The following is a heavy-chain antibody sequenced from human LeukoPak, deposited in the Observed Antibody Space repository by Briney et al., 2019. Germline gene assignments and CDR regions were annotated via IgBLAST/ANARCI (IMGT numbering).Heavy chain of an antibody. Sequence: PGGSLRLSCVASGFTFTNYWMRWVRQVPGKGLEWVANIKQDGSEELYADSVRGRYTISRDNAKNSLYLQMNSLRAEDTAVYHCARGYSDGLAPFDYWGQGTLVSVSS. CDR2: IKQDGSEE. D-gene: IGHD5-18*01. CDR3: ARGYSDGLAPFDY. V-gene: IGHV3-7*01. CDR1: GFTFTNYW. J-gene: IGHJ4*02.